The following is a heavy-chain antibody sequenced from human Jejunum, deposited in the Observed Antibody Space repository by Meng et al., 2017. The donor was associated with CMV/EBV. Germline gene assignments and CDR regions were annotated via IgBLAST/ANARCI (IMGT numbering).Heavy chain of an antibody. Sequence: QITLKESGPTLXXXXXTXTLXXXFSGFSLNTDPVGVGWIRQPPGKALEWLGLIYWDDDTRYSPSLKSRLTITKDTSKDQVVLTMTNMDPVDTATYYCAHGYADPSYYYDYWGQGTLVTVSS. CDR2: IYWDDDT. CDR3: AHGYADPSYYYDY. J-gene: IGHJ4*02. CDR1: GFSLNTDPVG. D-gene: IGHD1-1*01. V-gene: IGHV2-5*02.